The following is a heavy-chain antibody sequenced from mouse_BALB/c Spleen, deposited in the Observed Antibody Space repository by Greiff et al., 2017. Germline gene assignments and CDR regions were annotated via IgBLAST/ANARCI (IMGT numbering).Heavy chain of an antibody. CDR1: GYTFTSYW. D-gene: IGHD1-1*01. V-gene: IGHV1-7*01. CDR2: INPSTGYT. Sequence: VKLVESGAELAKPGASVKMSCKASGYTFTSYWMHWVKQRPGQGLEWIGYINPSTGYTEYNQKFKDKATLTADKSSSTAYMQLSSLTSEDSAVYYCARWGYGSSYAYWGQGTTLTVSS. CDR3: ARWGYGSSYAY. J-gene: IGHJ2*01.